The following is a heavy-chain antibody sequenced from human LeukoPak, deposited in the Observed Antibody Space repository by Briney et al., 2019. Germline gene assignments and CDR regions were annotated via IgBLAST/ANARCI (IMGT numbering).Heavy chain of an antibody. CDR2: IKQDGSEK. CDR1: GFTFSSYW. V-gene: IGHV3-7*01. CDR3: ARVNYTGIAFRASYYYYYYMDV. Sequence: GGSLRLSCAASGFTFSSYWMSWVRQAPGKGLEWVANIKQDGSEKYYVDSVKGRFTISRDNAKNSLYLQMNSLRAEDTAVYYCARVNYTGIAFRASYYYYYYMDVWGKGTTVTVSS. J-gene: IGHJ6*03. D-gene: IGHD6-13*01.